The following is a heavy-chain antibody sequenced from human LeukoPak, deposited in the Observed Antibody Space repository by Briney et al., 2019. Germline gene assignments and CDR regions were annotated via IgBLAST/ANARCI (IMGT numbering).Heavy chain of an antibody. CDR1: GFTFSSYA. Sequence: PGGSLRLSCAASGFTFSSYAMSWARKAPGKGLEWVSAISGSGGSTYYADSVKGRFTISRDNSKNTLYLQMNSLRAEDTAVYYCAKGRRYSGYDSGSYYYYMDVWGKGTTVTVSS. J-gene: IGHJ6*03. D-gene: IGHD5-12*01. CDR2: ISGSGGST. CDR3: AKGRRYSGYDSGSYYYYMDV. V-gene: IGHV3-23*01.